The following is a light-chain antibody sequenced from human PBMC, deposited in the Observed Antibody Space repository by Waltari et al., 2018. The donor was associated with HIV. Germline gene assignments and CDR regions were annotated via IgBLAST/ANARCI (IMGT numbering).Light chain of an antibody. CDR1: TSNIGSNY. Sequence: QSVLTQPPSASGTPGQRVTISCSGTTSNIGSNYVNWYQQFPGTAPKLLIYRDNQRPAGVPDRISGSKSGTSASLAISGLQVEDEAEYYCAAWDDSLNGREVFGGGTKLTVL. CDR2: RDN. V-gene: IGLV1-44*01. CDR3: AAWDDSLNGREV. J-gene: IGLJ2*01.